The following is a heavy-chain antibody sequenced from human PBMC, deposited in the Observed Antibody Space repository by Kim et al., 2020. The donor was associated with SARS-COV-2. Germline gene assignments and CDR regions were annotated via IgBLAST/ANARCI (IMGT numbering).Heavy chain of an antibody. J-gene: IGHJ3*02. D-gene: IGHD3-10*01. Sequence: SETLSLTCTVSGGSVSSGSYYWSWIRQPPGKGLEWIGYIYYSGSTNYKPSLKSRVTISVDTYKNKFSLKLSSVTAAETAVYYCARGTIWVGENHDDFDI. CDR1: GGSVSSGSYY. V-gene: IGHV4-61*01. CDR2: IYYSGST. CDR3: ARGTIWVGENHDDFDI.